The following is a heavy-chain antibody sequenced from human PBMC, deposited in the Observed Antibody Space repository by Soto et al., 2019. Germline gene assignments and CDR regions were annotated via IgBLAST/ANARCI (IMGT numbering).Heavy chain of an antibody. J-gene: IGHJ2*01. CDR1: GFTFSSYA. CDR3: AKAPPHRGGDWYFDL. D-gene: IGHD2-15*01. V-gene: IGHV3-23*01. CDR2: ISGSGGST. Sequence: EVQLLESGGGLVQPGGSLRLSCAASGFTFSSYAMSWVRQAPGKGLEWVSAISGSGGSTYYADSVKGRFTISRDNSKNTPHLQMNSLIAEDTAVYYCAKAPPHRGGDWYFDLWGRGTLVTVSS.